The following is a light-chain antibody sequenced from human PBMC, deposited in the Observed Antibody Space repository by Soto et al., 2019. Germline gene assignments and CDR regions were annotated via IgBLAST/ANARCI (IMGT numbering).Light chain of an antibody. Sequence: IVSTLSPATLSVSTGARAPLSCRASQGIKDYLAWFQQKPGQAPRLLIYGASTRATAIPARFSGIVSGTEFTLSISSLQSEDFGIYDGEPYKTCPPISFGEGTRLAI. V-gene: IGKV3-15*01. CDR1: QGIKDY. CDR2: GAS. J-gene: IGKJ5*01. CDR3: EPYKTCPPIS.